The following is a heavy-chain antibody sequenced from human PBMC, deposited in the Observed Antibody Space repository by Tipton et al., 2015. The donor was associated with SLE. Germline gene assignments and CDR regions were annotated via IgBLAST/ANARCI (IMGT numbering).Heavy chain of an antibody. D-gene: IGHD6-19*01. J-gene: IGHJ4*02. CDR1: GASISSYS. V-gene: IGHV4-59*12. CDR3: ARRNSGWFPLDY. CDR2: IYYSGST. Sequence: GLVKPSETLSLTCTVSGASISSYSWSWIRQPPGKGLEWIGYIYYSGSTNYNPSLKSRVTISVDKSKNQFSLKLSSVTAADTAVYYCARRNSGWFPLDYWGQGTLVTVSS.